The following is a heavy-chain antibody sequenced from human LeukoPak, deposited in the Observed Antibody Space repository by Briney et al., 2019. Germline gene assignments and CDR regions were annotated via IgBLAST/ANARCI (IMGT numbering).Heavy chain of an antibody. CDR3: AGDFWSGYYSSAGVGAFDI. CDR1: GGSVSSRSYY. J-gene: IGHJ3*02. Sequence: PSETLSLTCTVSGGSVSSRSYYWGWICQPPGKGLEWIGSIYYKGNTYLNPSLKSRVTISEDTSKNQFSLKLNSVTAADTAVYYCAGDFWSGYYSSAGVGAFDIWGQGTMVTVSS. D-gene: IGHD3-3*01. V-gene: IGHV4-39*07. CDR2: IYYKGNT.